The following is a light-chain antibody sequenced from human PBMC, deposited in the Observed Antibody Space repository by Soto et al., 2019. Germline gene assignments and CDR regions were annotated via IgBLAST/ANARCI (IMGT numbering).Light chain of an antibody. CDR3: QQYYTYWHM. J-gene: IGKJ1*01. Sequence: DIQMTQSPSTLSASVGDRVTITCRASEKINKWLAWYQQKPGKAPKLLIYDASNLESGVPSTFSGSGSGTEFTLTISSLQPDDFATYYCQQYYTYWHMFGQGTKVDIK. V-gene: IGKV1-5*01. CDR2: DAS. CDR1: EKINKW.